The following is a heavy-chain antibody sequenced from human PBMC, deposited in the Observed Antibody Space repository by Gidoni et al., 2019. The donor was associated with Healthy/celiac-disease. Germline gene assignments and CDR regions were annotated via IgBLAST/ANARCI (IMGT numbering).Heavy chain of an antibody. V-gene: IGHV3-23*01. CDR3: AKVDTQSPGGSCNH. D-gene: IGHD2-15*01. J-gene: IGHJ4*02. CDR2: ISGSGGST. CDR1: GLPFSSYA. Sequence: EVQLLESGGGLVQPGGSLSLSCAASGLPFSSYAMSWVRQAPGKGLEWVSAISGSGGSTYYADSVKGRFTISRDNSKNTLYLQMNSLRAEDTAVYYCAKVDTQSPGGSCNHWGQGTLVTVSS.